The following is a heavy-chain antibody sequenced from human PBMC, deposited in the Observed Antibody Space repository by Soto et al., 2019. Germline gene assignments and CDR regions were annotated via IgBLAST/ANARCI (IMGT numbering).Heavy chain of an antibody. D-gene: IGHD3-9*01. CDR1: GGTFSSYA. CDR3: AREQESDIWTGYYPYYFDY. V-gene: IGHV1-69*06. CDR2: IIPIFGTA. J-gene: IGHJ4*02. Sequence: QVQLVQSGAEVKKPGSSVKVSCKASGGTFSSYAISWVRQAPGQGLEWMGGIIPIFGTANYAQKFQGRVTITADKATSTANMELSSLRSEDTAVYYCAREQESDIWTGYYPYYFDYWGQGTLVTVSS.